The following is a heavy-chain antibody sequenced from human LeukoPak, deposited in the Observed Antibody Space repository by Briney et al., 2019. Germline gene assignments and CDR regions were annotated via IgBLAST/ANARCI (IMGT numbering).Heavy chain of an antibody. D-gene: IGHD2-21*01. CDR2: IRQDGSEK. CDR1: GFTFSSYW. V-gene: IGHV3-7*03. Sequence: GGSLRLSCAASGFTFSSYWMSWVRQAPGKGLEWVATIRQDGSEKHYVDSVEGRFAVSRDNAENSLHLQMSNLRAEDTAIYYCVRGCGRASCPYYFDFWGQGALVTVFS. J-gene: IGHJ4*02. CDR3: VRGCGRASCPYYFDF.